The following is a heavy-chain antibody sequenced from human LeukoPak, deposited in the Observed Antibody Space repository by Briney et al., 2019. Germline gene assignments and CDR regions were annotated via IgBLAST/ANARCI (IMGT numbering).Heavy chain of an antibody. CDR3: AKVVQYSSSWYGSYYYGMDV. CDR1: GFTFSSYG. V-gene: IGHV3-30*18. CDR2: ISYDGSNK. D-gene: IGHD6-13*01. Sequence: GRSLRLSCAASGFTFSSYGMHWVRQAPGKGLEWVAVISYDGSNKYYADSVKGRFTISRDNSKSTLYLQMNSLRAEDTAVYYCAKVVQYSSSWYGSYYYGMDVWGKGTTVTVSS. J-gene: IGHJ6*04.